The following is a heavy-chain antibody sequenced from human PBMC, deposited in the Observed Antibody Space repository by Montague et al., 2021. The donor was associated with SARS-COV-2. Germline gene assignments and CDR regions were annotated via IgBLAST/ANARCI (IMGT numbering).Heavy chain of an antibody. CDR3: ANPKGAFDV. CDR2: ISGSGGTT. Sequence: RLSWPASGLTFSNYAMSWVRQAPGKGPECVSGISGSGGTTYYADSVKGRFTISRDNSKNTLYLQMNSLRAEDTAVYYCANPKGAFDVWGQGTMVTVSS. J-gene: IGHJ3*01. V-gene: IGHV3-23*01. CDR1: GLTFSNYA.